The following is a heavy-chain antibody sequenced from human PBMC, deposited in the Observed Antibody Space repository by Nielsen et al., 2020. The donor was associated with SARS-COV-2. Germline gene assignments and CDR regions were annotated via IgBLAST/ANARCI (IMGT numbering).Heavy chain of an antibody. Sequence: SETLSLTCTVSGGSVSSGSYYWSWIRQPPGKGLEWIGYIYYSGSTNYNPSLKSRVTISVDTSKNQFSLKLSSVTAADTAVYYCASYSSSWYRYNWFDPWGQGTLVTVSS. CDR2: IYYSGST. J-gene: IGHJ5*02. CDR3: ASYSSSWYRYNWFDP. CDR1: GGSVSSGSYY. V-gene: IGHV4-61*01. D-gene: IGHD6-13*01.